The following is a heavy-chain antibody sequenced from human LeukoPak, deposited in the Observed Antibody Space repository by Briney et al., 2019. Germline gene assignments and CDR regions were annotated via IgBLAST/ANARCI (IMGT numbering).Heavy chain of an antibody. D-gene: IGHD3-22*01. V-gene: IGHV3-23*01. CDR2: ISGSGGST. J-gene: IGHJ4*02. CDR1: GFTFSSYA. Sequence: GGSLRLSCAASGFTFSSYAMSWVRQAPGKGLEWVSAISGSGGSTYYADSEKGRFTISRDNSKNTLYLQMNSLRAEDTAVYYCAKQGYYYDSSGYYYLDYWGQGTLVTVSS. CDR3: AKQGYYYDSSGYYYLDY.